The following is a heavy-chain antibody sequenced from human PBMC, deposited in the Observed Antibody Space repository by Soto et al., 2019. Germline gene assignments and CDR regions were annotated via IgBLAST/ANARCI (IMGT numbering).Heavy chain of an antibody. J-gene: IGHJ5*02. CDR3: ARHGAVAVSPWFDP. CDR2: IYPGDSDT. D-gene: IGHD6-19*01. CDR1: GYRFSNYW. V-gene: IGHV5-51*01. Sequence: HGASLKISCKGFGYRFSNYWIAWVRQMPGKGLEWMGMIYPGDSDTRYSSSFQGQVTISADKSISTAYLQWSSLKASDTAMYYCARHGAVAVSPWFDPWGQGTLVTVSP.